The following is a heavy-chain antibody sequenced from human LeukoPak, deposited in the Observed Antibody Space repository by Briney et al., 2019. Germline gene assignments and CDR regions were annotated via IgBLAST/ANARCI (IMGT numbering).Heavy chain of an antibody. J-gene: IGHJ5*02. D-gene: IGHD2-21*02. V-gene: IGHV4-4*02. CDR1: GGSISSSNW. CDR3: ARDLAVYCGGDCNSGWFDP. Sequence: PSGTLSLTCAVSGGSISSSNWWSWVRQPPGKGLEWIGEIYHSGSTNYNPSLKSRVTISVDKSKNQFSLKLSSVTAADTAVYYCARDLAVYCGGDCNSGWFDPWGQGTLVTVSS. CDR2: IYHSGST.